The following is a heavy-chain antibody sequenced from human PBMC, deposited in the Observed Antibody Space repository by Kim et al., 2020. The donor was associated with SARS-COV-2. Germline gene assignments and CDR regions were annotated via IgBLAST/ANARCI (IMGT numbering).Heavy chain of an antibody. J-gene: IGHJ6*03. CDR2: INQSGIT. CDR1: GGSFSDDH. Sequence: SETLSLTCGVFGGSFSDDHWTWVRQPPGKGLEWIGEINQSGITSYNSSLKSRITTSVDTSKNQFSLKLTSVVAADTATYYCARGRSQDGRADFWRGLFYYYYYMDVWGRGTTVTVSS. D-gene: IGHD3-3*01. CDR3: ARGRSQDGRADFWRGLFYYYYYMDV. V-gene: IGHV4-34*01.